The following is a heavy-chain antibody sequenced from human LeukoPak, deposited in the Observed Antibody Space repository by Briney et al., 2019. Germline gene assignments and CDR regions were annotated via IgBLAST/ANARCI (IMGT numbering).Heavy chain of an antibody. J-gene: IGHJ4*02. CDR1: GFTFSDYY. Sequence: GGSLRLSCAASGFTFSDYYMSWIRQAPGTGLEWVSYISGSGAATYYADSVKGRFTISRDNPKDSLYLQLNSLRAEDTALYYCARVRGSYSADYWGQGTLVTVSS. V-gene: IGHV3-11*01. CDR2: ISGSGAAT. CDR3: ARVRGSYSADY. D-gene: IGHD1-26*01.